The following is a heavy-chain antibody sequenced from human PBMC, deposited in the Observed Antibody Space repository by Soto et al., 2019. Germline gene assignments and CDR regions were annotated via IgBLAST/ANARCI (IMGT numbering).Heavy chain of an antibody. J-gene: IGHJ4*02. D-gene: IGHD1-7*01. CDR1: GYTFTSYG. V-gene: IGHV1-18*01. Sequence: QVQLVQSVFEVKKPGASVKVSCKTSGYTFTSYGISWVRQAPGQGLEWMGWIASDNGNTKYAQNLQGRVTMTTDTSTRTVHMELRSLRSDDTAVYYCAGDRGSELDYWGQGTLLTVSS. CDR2: IASDNGNT. CDR3: AGDRGSELDY.